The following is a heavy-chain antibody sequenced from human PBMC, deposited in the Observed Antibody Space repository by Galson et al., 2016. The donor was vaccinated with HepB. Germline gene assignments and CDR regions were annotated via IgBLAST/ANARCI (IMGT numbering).Heavy chain of an antibody. V-gene: IGHV4-59*01. CDR3: ARASPRDSSGWYPDAFDI. CDR1: GGSISSYY. CDR2: IYYSGST. D-gene: IGHD6-19*01. J-gene: IGHJ3*02. Sequence: ETLSLTCTVSGGSISSYYWSWIRQPPGKGLEWIGYIYYSGSTNYNPSLKSRVTISVDTSKNQFSLKLSSVTAADTAVYYCARASPRDSSGWYPDAFDIWGQGTMVTVSS.